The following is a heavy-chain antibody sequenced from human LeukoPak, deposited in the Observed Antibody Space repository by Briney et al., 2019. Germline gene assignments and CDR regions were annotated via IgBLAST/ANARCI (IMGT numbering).Heavy chain of an antibody. CDR1: GFTFDDYG. J-gene: IGHJ4*02. CDR2: INWNGGST. Sequence: PGGSLRLSCAASGFTFDDYGMSWVRQAPGKGLEWVSGINWNGGSTGYADPVKGRFTISRDNSKNTLYLQMNSLRAEDTAVYYCAKDRKAGGYSYDSQFDYWGQGTLVTVSS. V-gene: IGHV3-20*04. CDR3: AKDRKAGGYSYDSQFDY. D-gene: IGHD5-18*01.